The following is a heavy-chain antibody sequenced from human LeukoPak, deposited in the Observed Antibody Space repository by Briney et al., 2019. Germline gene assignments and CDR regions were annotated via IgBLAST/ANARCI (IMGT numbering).Heavy chain of an antibody. CDR2: IYYSGST. V-gene: IGHV4-59*01. Sequence: SETLSLTCTVSGVSITSYYWSWIRQPPGKGLEWIGYIYYSGSTNYNPSLKSRVTISVDTSKNQFSLKLSSVTAADTAVYYCARGVDLFDYWGQGTLVTVSS. CDR1: GVSITSYY. CDR3: ARGVDLFDY. J-gene: IGHJ4*02. D-gene: IGHD2-15*01.